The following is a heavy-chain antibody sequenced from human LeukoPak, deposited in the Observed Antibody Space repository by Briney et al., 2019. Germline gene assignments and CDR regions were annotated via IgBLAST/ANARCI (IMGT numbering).Heavy chain of an antibody. CDR3: ARGVLRYFDWLDY. Sequence: SETLSLTCAVSGYSISSGYYWGWIRQPPGKGLEWIGSIYHSGSTYYNPSLKSRVTISVDTSKNQFSLKLSSVTVADTAVYYCARGVLRYFDWLDYWGQGTLVTVSS. D-gene: IGHD3-9*01. V-gene: IGHV4-38-2*01. CDR2: IYHSGST. J-gene: IGHJ4*02. CDR1: GYSISSGYY.